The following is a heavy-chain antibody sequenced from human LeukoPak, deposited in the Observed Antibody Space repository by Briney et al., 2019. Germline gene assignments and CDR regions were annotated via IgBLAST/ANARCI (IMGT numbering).Heavy chain of an antibody. CDR2: ISGSGGNT. CDR3: VGRPYYYYGMDV. V-gene: IGHV3-23*01. J-gene: IGHJ6*02. Sequence: GGSLRLSCATSGFTFSSYAMSWVRQAPGKGLEWVSAISGSGGNTYYADSVKGRFTISRDNSKNTLYLQMNSLRAEDTAIYYCVGRPYYYYGMDVWGQGTTVTVSS. CDR1: GFTFSSYA.